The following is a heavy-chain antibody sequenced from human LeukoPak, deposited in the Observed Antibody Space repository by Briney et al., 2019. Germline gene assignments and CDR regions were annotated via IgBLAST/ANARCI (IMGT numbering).Heavy chain of an antibody. CDR1: GFTFSRYG. CDR3: AKSFLELEAYDYYMDV. J-gene: IGHJ6*03. V-gene: IGHV3-33*06. Sequence: PGRSLRLSCAASGFTFSRYGMHWVRQAQGKGLEWVAVIWYDESNSYYADSVKGRFTISRDNSKKTLYLQMNSLRAEDTAVYYCAKSFLELEAYDYYMDVWGKGTTVTVSS. D-gene: IGHD1-7*01. CDR2: IWYDESNS.